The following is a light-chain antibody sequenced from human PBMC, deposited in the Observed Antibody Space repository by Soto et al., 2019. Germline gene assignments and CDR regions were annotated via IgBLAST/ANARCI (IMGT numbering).Light chain of an antibody. CDR3: SSYTGSSNLV. J-gene: IGLJ2*01. V-gene: IGLV2-8*01. CDR1: STDVGGYNY. CDR2: EVT. Sequence: QSALTQPPSASGSPGQSVTISCTGSSTDVGGYNYVSWYQQHPGKAPKLMIYEVTQRPSGVPDRFSGSKSGNXASLTVSGLQADDEAAYYXSSYTGSSNLVFGGGTKVTXL.